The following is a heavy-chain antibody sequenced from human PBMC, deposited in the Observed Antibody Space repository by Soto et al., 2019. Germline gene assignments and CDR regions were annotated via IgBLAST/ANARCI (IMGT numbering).Heavy chain of an antibody. V-gene: IGHV4-59*01. CDR1: GGSINPYY. Sequence: SETLSLTCTVSGGSINPYYWSWIRQPPGKGLEWVGHIYYSQTTNYNPSLKSRVTISVDTSKNQFSLKLSSVTAADTAVYYCARGRDDNNGFDYWGQGTLVTVSP. D-gene: IGHD1-20*01. CDR3: ARGRDDNNGFDY. CDR2: IYYSQTT. J-gene: IGHJ4*02.